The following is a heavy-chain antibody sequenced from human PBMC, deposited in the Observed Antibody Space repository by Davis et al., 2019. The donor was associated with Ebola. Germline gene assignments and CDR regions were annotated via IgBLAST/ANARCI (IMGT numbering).Heavy chain of an antibody. CDR2: IRSKANSYAT. J-gene: IGHJ6*02. D-gene: IGHD6-13*01. V-gene: IGHV3-73*01. Sequence: GESLKISCAASGFTFSGSAMHWVRQASGKGLEWVGRIRSKANSYATAYAASVKGRFTISRDDSKNTAYLQMNSLKTEDTAVYYCTARIAAAGTDYYYYGMDVWGQGTTVTVSS. CDR3: TARIAAAGTDYYYYGMDV. CDR1: GFTFSGSA.